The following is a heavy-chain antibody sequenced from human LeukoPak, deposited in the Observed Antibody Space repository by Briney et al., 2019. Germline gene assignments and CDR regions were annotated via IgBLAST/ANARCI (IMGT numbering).Heavy chain of an antibody. CDR3: ARGRLDTASLDY. V-gene: IGHV3-53*01. D-gene: IGHD5-18*01. CDR2: IYSGGST. J-gene: IGHJ4*02. CDR1: GFTFSSYA. Sequence: PGGSLRLSCAASGFTFSSYAMSWVRQAPGKGLEWVSVIYSGGSTYYADSVKGRFTISRDNSKNTLYLQMNSLRAEDTAVYYCARGRLDTASLDYWGQGTLVTVSS.